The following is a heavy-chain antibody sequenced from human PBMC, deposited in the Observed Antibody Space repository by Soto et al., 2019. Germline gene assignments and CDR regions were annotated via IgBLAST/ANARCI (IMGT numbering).Heavy chain of an antibody. V-gene: IGHV1-3*01. CDR3: ASIVRSSGWYGVI. CDR1: GYTFTSYA. J-gene: IGHJ3*02. CDR2: INAGNGNT. D-gene: IGHD6-19*01. Sequence: AAVKVSCKASGYTFTSYAMHWVRQAPGQKLEWMGWINAGNGNTKYSQKFQGRVTITRDTSASTAYMELRSLRSEDTAVYYCASIVRSSGWYGVIWGQGTMVTVSS.